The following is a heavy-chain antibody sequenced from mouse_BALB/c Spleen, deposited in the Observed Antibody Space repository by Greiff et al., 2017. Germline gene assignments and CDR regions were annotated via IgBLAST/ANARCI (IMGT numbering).Heavy chain of an antibody. J-gene: IGHJ2*01. CDR1: GFTFSSFG. V-gene: IGHV5-17*02. CDR3: ARSGLLDY. D-gene: IGHD3-1*01. CDR2: ISSGSSTI. Sequence: EVKLMESGGGLVKPGGSLKLSCAASGFTFSSFGMHWVRQAPEKGLEWVAYISSGSSTIYYADTVKGRFTISRDNPKNTLFLQMTSLRSEDTAMYYCARSGLLDYWGQGTTLTVSS.